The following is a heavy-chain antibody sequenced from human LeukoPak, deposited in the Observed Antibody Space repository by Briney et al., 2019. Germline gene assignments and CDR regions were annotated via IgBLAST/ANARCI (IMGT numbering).Heavy chain of an antibody. CDR1: GFTFDDYG. D-gene: IGHD3-10*01. V-gene: IGHV3-7*01. CDR3: ARDTYYYGSGSYIGPDYYYYYMDV. J-gene: IGHJ6*03. CDR2: IKQDGSEK. Sequence: TGRSLRLSCAASGFTFDDYGMSWVRQAPGKGLEWVANIKQDGSEKYYVDSVKGRFTIARDNAKNSLYLQMNSLRAEDTAVYYCARDTYYYGSGSYIGPDYYYYYMDVWGKGTTVTISS.